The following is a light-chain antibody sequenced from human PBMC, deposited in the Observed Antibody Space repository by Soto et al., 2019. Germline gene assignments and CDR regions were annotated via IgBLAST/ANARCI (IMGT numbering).Light chain of an antibody. V-gene: IGKV3-15*01. CDR2: GAS. Sequence: EIVMTQSPATLSVSPGERATLSCRASQSVSSNLAWYQQKPGQAPGLLIYGASTRATGIPARFSGSGSGTEFTLTINRVEPEDFGVYYCQQYGGSTIFTFGQGTKLEV. J-gene: IGKJ2*01. CDR1: QSVSSN. CDR3: QQYGGSTIFT.